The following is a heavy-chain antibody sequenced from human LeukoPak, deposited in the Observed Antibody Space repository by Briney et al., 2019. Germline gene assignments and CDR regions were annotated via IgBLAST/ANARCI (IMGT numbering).Heavy chain of an antibody. D-gene: IGHD6-13*01. CDR2: LSWNSGSI. CDR1: GFTFDDHA. J-gene: IGHJ6*03. CDR3: ASEAAALSMDV. V-gene: IGHV3-9*01. Sequence: GGSLRLSCAASGFTFDDHAMHWVRQAPGKGLEWVSGLSWNSGSIDYADSVKGRFTISRDNAKNSLYLQMNSLRAEDTAVYYCASEAAALSMDVWGKGTTVTVSS.